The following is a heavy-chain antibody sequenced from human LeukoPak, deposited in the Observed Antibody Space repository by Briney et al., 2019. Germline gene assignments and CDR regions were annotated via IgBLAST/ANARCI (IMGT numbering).Heavy chain of an antibody. CDR3: AKDKGYGSGSYNYFDY. D-gene: IGHD3-10*01. J-gene: IGHJ4*02. Sequence: PGRSLRLSCAAPGFTFDDYTMHWVRQAPGKGLEWVSGISWNSGSIGYADSVKGRFTISRDNAKNSLYLQMNSLRAEDMALYYCAKDKGYGSGSYNYFDYWGQGTLVTVSS. CDR1: GFTFDDYT. CDR2: ISWNSGSI. V-gene: IGHV3-9*03.